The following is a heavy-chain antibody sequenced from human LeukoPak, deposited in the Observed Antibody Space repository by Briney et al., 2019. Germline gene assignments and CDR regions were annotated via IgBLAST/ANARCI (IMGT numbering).Heavy chain of an antibody. CDR3: AKDDYSGYDQTFDY. J-gene: IGHJ4*02. D-gene: IGHD5-12*01. CDR1: GFTFSSYS. Sequence: GGSLRLSCAASGFTFSSYSMSWVRQAPGKGLEWVSSISSSSSYIYYADSVKGRFTISRDNAKNSLYLQMNSLRAEDTAVYYCAKDDYSGYDQTFDYWGQGTLVTVSS. V-gene: IGHV3-21*01. CDR2: ISSSSSYI.